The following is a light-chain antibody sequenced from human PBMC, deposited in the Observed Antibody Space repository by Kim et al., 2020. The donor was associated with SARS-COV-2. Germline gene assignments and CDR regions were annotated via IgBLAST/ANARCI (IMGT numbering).Light chain of an antibody. J-gene: IGLJ2*01. CDR3: QSYDSSLNGVI. V-gene: IGLV1-40*01. CDR1: SANIGAGYN. CDR2: DNT. Sequence: RGTISCTGSSANIGAGYNVHWYRNPPGTAPKLLISDNTNRPSGVPDRFSGSKSDTSASLAITGLQAEDEADYYCQSYDSSLNGVIFGGGTQLTVL.